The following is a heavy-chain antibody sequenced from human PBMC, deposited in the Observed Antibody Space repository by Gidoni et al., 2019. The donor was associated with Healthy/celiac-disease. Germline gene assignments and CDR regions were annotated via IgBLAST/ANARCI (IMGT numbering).Heavy chain of an antibody. V-gene: IGHV4-34*01. Sequence: QVQLQQWGAGLLKPSETLSLTCAVYGGSFSGYYWSWIRQPPGKGLEWIGEINHSGSTNYNPSLKSRVTISVDTSKNQFSLKLSSVTAADTAVYYCARGGGYSSRHLIVYWGQGTLVTVSS. CDR3: ARGGGYSSRHLIVY. J-gene: IGHJ4*02. CDR1: GGSFSGYY. D-gene: IGHD6-13*01. CDR2: INHSGST.